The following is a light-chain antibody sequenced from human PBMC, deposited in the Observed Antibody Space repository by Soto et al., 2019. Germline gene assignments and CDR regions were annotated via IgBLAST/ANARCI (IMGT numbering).Light chain of an antibody. CDR2: EVR. CDR1: SSDVGAYNY. V-gene: IGLV2-14*01. CDR3: SSYTTSRAYV. J-gene: IGLJ1*01. Sequence: QSALTQPASVSGSPGQSITISCTGTSSDVGAYNYVSWYQQQSGKAPKLMIHEVRNRPSGVSNRFSGSKSGNTASLTISGLQAEDEADYYRSSYTTSRAYVFGIGTKLTVL.